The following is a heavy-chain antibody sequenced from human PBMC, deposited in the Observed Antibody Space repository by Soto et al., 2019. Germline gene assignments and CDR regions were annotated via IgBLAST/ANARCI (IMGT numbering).Heavy chain of an antibody. CDR3: ASLMERHYYYGLDV. Sequence: DSLKISCMGSGYSFTSYWISWLRQMPGKGLEWMGRIDPSDSYTNYSPSFQGHVTISADKSISTAYLQWSSLKASDTAMYYCASLMERHYYYGLDVWGQGTTVTV. J-gene: IGHJ6*02. CDR1: GYSFTSYW. D-gene: IGHD1-1*01. V-gene: IGHV5-10-1*01. CDR2: IDPSDSYT.